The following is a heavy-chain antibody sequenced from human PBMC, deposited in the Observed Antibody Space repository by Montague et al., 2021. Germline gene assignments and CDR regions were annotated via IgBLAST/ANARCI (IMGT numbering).Heavy chain of an antibody. J-gene: IGHJ1*01. CDR2: IYWNDDK. Sequence: PALVKPTQTLTLTCNFSGFSLNTRAVGVGWIRQPPGKALEWLALIYWNDDKRYSPSLKTRLTVTKDTSKNQVVLTMTNVDPVDTATYYCARHNSGWSSDFANWGQGTLVTVSS. D-gene: IGHD6-19*01. V-gene: IGHV2-5*01. CDR3: ARHNSGWSSDFAN. CDR1: GFSLNTRAVG.